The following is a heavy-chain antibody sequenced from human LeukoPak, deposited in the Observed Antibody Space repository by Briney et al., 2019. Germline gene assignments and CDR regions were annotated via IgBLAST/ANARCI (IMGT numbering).Heavy chain of an antibody. V-gene: IGHV3-33*08. Sequence: GGSLILSCAASGFTFSSYTMNWVRQAPGKGLEWMAVIWYDGSNKVYADSVKGRFTISRDNSKNTLYLQMNSLRAEDTAVYYCARDRGTTSVDYWGQGTLVTVSS. CDR3: ARDRGTTSVDY. CDR2: IWYDGSNK. D-gene: IGHD2-2*01. J-gene: IGHJ4*02. CDR1: GFTFSSYT.